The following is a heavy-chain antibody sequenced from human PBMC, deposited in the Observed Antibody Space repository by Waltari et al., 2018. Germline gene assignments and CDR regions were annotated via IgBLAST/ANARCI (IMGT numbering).Heavy chain of an antibody. CDR3: ARVPQGAEGAFDI. CDR2: INHSGST. D-gene: IGHD3-16*01. Sequence: QVQLQQWGAGLLKPSETLSLTCAVYGGSFSGYYWSWIRQPPGKGLEWIGEINHSGSTNYNPPLKSRVTISVDTSKNQFSLKLSSVTAADTAVYYCARVPQGAEGAFDIWGQGTMVTVSS. V-gene: IGHV4-34*01. J-gene: IGHJ3*02. CDR1: GGSFSGYY.